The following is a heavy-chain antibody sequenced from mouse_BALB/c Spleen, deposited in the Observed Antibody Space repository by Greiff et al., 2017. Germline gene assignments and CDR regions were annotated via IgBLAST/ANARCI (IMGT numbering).Heavy chain of an antibody. CDR3: AQIWLLGGFDY. CDR1: GYTFSSYW. J-gene: IGHJ2*01. Sequence: QVQLQQSGAELMKPGASVKISCKATGYTFSSYWIEWVKQRPGHGLEWIGEILPGSGSTNYNEKFKGKATFTADTSSNTAYMQLSSLTSEDSAVYYCAQIWLLGGFDYWGQGTTLTVSS. D-gene: IGHD2-2*01. CDR2: ILPGSGST. V-gene: IGHV1-9*01.